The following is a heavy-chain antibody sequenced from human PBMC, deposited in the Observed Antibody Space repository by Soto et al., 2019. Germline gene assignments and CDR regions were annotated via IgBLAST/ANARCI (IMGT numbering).Heavy chain of an antibody. CDR2: ITDTGGDT. Sequence: GGSLRLSCAASGFTFHNYAMSWVRQAPGKGLEWVLAITDTGGDTYHADSVKGRFTISRDNSENTLYLQMSSLRVEDSAIYYCAKGSAAARPYYFDYWGQGALVTVSS. J-gene: IGHJ4*02. CDR1: GFTFHNYA. CDR3: AKGSAAARPYYFDY. V-gene: IGHV3-23*01. D-gene: IGHD6-13*01.